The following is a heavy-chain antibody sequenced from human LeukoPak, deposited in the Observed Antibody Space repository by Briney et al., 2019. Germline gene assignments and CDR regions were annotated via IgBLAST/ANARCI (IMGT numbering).Heavy chain of an antibody. J-gene: IGHJ6*04. Sequence: SETLSLTCTGSGGSISSYYWSWIRQPPGKGLEWIGYIYYSGSTNYNPSLKSRATISVDTSKNQFSLKLSSVTAADTAVYYCARDRGYDILTGYYYYGMDVWGKGTTVTVSS. CDR3: ARDRGYDILTGYYYYGMDV. V-gene: IGHV4-59*01. CDR2: IYYSGST. D-gene: IGHD3-9*01. CDR1: GGSISSYY.